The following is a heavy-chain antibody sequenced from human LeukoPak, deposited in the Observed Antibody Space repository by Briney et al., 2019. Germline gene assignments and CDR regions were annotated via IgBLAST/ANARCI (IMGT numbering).Heavy chain of an antibody. V-gene: IGHV3-23*01. CDR2: ISGSGEIT. CDR3: AKAPPRGGGSCPDY. J-gene: IGHJ4*02. D-gene: IGHD2-15*01. Sequence: GGSLRLSCAASGFIFSDYGMSWVRQAPGKGLEWVSVISGSGEITYYADSVKGRLTISRDNSKNTLYLQMNSLRAEDTAVYYCAKAPPRGGGSCPDYWGQGTLVTVSS. CDR1: GFIFSDYG.